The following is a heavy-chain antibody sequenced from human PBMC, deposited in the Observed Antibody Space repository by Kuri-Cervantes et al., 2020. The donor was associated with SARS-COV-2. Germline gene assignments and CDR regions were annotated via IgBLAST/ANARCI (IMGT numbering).Heavy chain of an antibody. CDR1: GFTFSSYA. J-gene: IGHJ4*02. CDR2: ISGSGGST. CDR3: AKCSYIAAAGQTDH. Sequence: CYASAGFTFSSYAMSWVRQARGKGLEWVSAISGSGGSTYYADSVKGRFTISRDNSKNTLYLEMNSLRAEDTAVYYCAKCSYIAAAGQTDHWCQGTLVTVSS. V-gene: IGHV3-23*01. D-gene: IGHD6-13*01.